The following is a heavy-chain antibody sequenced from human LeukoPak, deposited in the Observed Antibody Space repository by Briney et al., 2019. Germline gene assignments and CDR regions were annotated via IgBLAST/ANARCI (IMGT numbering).Heavy chain of an antibody. CDR2: VYSGGSA. D-gene: IGHD3-10*01. CDR1: GFTISNNY. J-gene: IGHJ4*02. CDR3: ARDRGRDSGSYNFDY. V-gene: IGHV3-66*01. Sequence: PGGSLRLSCTAPGFTISNNYMSWVRQAPGKGLEWVSVVYSGGSAYYADSVKGRFTISRDNSKNTLYVQMNSLRAEDTAVYYCARDRGRDSGSYNFDYWGQGTLVTVSS.